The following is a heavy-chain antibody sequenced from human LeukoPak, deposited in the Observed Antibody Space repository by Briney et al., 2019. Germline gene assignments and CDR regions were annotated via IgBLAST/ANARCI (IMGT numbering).Heavy chain of an antibody. CDR1: GGFISTGGHY. D-gene: IGHD5-24*01. V-gene: IGHV4-30-4*01. CDR3: ARELRDGYNEYYFDF. CDR2: IYYSGST. Sequence: SETLSLTCTVSGGFISTGGHYWSWIRHPPGKGLEWIGYIYYSGSTDYNPSLKSRVAISVDTSKNQFSLKLRSVTAADTAVYYCARELRDGYNEYYFDFWGQGTLVTVSS. J-gene: IGHJ4*02.